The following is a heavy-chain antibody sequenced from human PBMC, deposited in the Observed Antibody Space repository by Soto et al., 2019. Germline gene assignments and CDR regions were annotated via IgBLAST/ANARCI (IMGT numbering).Heavy chain of an antibody. CDR3: ARLVAATRGVEDY. CDR2: IYSGGST. D-gene: IGHD2-15*01. Sequence: GGSLRLSCAASGFTVSSNYMSWVRQAPGKGLEWVSVIYSGGSTYYADSVKGRFTISRDNSKNTLYLQMNSLRAEDTAVYYCARLVAATRGVEDYWGQGTLVTVSS. CDR1: GFTVSSNY. V-gene: IGHV3-66*01. J-gene: IGHJ4*02.